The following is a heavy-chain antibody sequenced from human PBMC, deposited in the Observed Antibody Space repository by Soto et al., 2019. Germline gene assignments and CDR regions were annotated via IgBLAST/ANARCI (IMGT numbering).Heavy chain of an antibody. CDR1: GFTFDDYA. Sequence: GGSLRLSCAASGFTFDDYAMHWVRQAPGKGLEWVSGISWNSGSIGYADSVKGRFTISRDNAKNSLYLQMNSLRAEDTALYYCAKDGPNFRYSGSYFRYFDLWGRGTLVTVSS. D-gene: IGHD1-26*01. J-gene: IGHJ2*01. CDR2: ISWNSGSI. CDR3: AKDGPNFRYSGSYFRYFDL. V-gene: IGHV3-9*01.